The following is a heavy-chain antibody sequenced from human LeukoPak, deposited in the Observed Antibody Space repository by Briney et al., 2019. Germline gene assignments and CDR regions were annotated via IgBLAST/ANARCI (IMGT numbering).Heavy chain of an antibody. V-gene: IGHV4-59*01. J-gene: IGHJ5*02. CDR2: IYYSGST. D-gene: IGHD3-22*01. CDR3: ARDLSITMIVVVGFDP. CDR1: GGSISSYY. Sequence: PSETLSLTCTVSGGSISSYYWSWIRQPPGKGLEWIGYIYYSGSTNYNPSLKSRVTISVDTSKNQFSLKLSSVTAADTAVYYCARDLSITMIVVVGFDPWGQGTLVTVSS.